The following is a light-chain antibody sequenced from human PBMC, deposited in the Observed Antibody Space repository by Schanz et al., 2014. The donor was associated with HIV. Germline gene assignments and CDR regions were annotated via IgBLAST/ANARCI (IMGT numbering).Light chain of an antibody. CDR3: QQYGSSPWT. Sequence: EIVMTQSPATLSLSPGERATLSCRASQRFSGTFLAWYQQKPGQIPRLLIYGASTRAAGVPDRFSGSGSGADFTLTISRLDLEDFAVYYCQQYGSSPWTFAQGTKVEV. CDR1: QRFSGTF. V-gene: IGKV3-20*01. CDR2: GAS. J-gene: IGKJ1*01.